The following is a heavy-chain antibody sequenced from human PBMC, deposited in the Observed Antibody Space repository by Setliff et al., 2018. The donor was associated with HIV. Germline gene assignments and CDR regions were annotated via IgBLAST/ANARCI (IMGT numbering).Heavy chain of an antibody. J-gene: IGHJ3*02. Sequence: ASVKVSCKASGGTFSSYAISWVRQAPGQGLEWRGWIIPIFGTANYAQKFQGRVTITTDESTSTAYMELNSLRSEATVVHYCARRLECRGGSCYSVQDGAFGIWGPGTMVTVSS. CDR2: IIPIFGTA. D-gene: IGHD2-15*01. V-gene: IGHV1-69*05. CDR3: ARRLECRGGSCYSVQDGAFGI. CDR1: GGTFSSYA.